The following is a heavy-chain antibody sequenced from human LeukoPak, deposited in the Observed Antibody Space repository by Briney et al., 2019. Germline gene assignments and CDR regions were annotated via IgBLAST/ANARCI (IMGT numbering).Heavy chain of an antibody. V-gene: IGHV4-39*07. CDR2: IYYSGTT. CDR3: AVVVVAATLIWFDP. Sequence: PSETLSLTCSVSDGSISSGYYYWAWIRQPPGKGPEWIGSIYYSGTTYPNSSLKSRVTISVDTSKNQFSLKLSSVTAADTAVYYCAVVVVAATLIWFDPWGQGTLVTVSS. J-gene: IGHJ5*02. D-gene: IGHD2-15*01. CDR1: DGSISSGYYY.